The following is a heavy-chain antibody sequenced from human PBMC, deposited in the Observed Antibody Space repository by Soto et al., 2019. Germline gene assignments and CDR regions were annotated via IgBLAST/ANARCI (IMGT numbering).Heavy chain of an antibody. D-gene: IGHD5-18*01. Sequence: ASVKVSCKASGYTFTTYGISWVRQAPGQGLEWMGWISGYNGNTNYAQKLQGRVTMTTDTSTSKAYMEVRSLRSDDTAVYYCARDQWIQTDKEFDYWGQGTLVT. CDR1: GYTFTTYG. J-gene: IGHJ4*02. CDR2: ISGYNGNT. CDR3: ARDQWIQTDKEFDY. V-gene: IGHV1-18*01.